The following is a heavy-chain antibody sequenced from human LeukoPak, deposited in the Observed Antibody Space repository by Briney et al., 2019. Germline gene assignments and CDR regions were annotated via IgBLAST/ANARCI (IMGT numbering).Heavy chain of an antibody. Sequence: SETLSLTCTVSDGSFSSSSYYWGWIRQPPGKGLEWVGSINYRGSNYHNSSLKSRVTMSIDTSKNQFSLKLSSVTAADTAVYYCASGGRLLLTGAFDIWGQGTMVTVSS. CDR1: DGSFSSSSYY. V-gene: IGHV4-39*07. D-gene: IGHD2-15*01. CDR3: ASGGRLLLTGAFDI. CDR2: INYRGSN. J-gene: IGHJ3*02.